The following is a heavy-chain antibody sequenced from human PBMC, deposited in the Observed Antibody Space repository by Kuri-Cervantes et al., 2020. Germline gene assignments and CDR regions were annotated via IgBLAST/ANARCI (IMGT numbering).Heavy chain of an antibody. CDR3: AKVAIPAGTRGKLAYYYGLDV. J-gene: IGHJ6*02. V-gene: IGHV3-30-3*01. D-gene: IGHD2-2*01. CDR2: ISYDGSNK. Sequence: GGSLRHSCVASGFTFSSYAMHWVRQAPGKGLEWVAVISYDGSNKYYADSVKGRFTISRDNSKNTLYLQMNSLRAEDTAIYYCAKVAIPAGTRGKLAYYYGLDVWGQGTTVTVSS. CDR1: GFTFSSYA.